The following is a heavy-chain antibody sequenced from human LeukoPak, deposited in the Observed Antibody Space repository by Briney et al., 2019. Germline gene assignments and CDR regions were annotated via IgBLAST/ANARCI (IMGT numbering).Heavy chain of an antibody. CDR2: ISSRTGTK. CDR1: GFSFRNYS. J-gene: IGHJ4*02. D-gene: IGHD5-12*01. Sequence: GGSLRLSCAASGFSFRNYSMNRVRQAPGKGLEWVSYISSRTGTKYYADSVKGRFTISRDNSKNTLYLQMNSLRAEDTAVYYCAKSTYSGYNIYYFDYWGQGTLVTVSS. CDR3: AKSTYSGYNIYYFDY. V-gene: IGHV3-48*01.